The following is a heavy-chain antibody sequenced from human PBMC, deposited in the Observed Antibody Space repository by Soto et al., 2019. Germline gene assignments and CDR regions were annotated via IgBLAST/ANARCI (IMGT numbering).Heavy chain of an antibody. J-gene: IGHJ4*02. V-gene: IGHV4-39*01. Sequence: PSETLSLTCTVSGGSISSSSYYWGWIRQPPGKGLEWIGSLYYSGSTYYNPSLKSRVTISADTSKNQFSLKLSSVTAADTAVYYCKRNPVWGSSSGGYFDYWGQGTLVTVSX. CDR2: LYYSGST. CDR3: KRNPVWGSSSGGYFDY. CDR1: GGSISSSSYY. D-gene: IGHD6-6*01.